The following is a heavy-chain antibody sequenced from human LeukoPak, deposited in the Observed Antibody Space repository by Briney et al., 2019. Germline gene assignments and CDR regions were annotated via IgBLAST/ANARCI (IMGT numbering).Heavy chain of an antibody. CDR1: GFTFSSYA. CDR2: INSGGDNT. Sequence: GGSLRLSCAVSGFTFSSYAMSWVRQAPGKGLEWVSTINSGGDNTYYADSVKGRFTISRDSSKNTLYLQMNSLRAEDTAVYYCARDPYYWGQGTLVTVSS. V-gene: IGHV3-23*01. J-gene: IGHJ4*02. CDR3: ARDPYY.